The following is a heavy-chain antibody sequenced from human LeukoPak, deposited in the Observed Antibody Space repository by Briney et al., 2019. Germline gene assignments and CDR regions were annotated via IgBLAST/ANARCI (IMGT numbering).Heavy chain of an antibody. CDR2: ISGSGSAT. CDR1: GFTFSSYA. Sequence: GGSLRLSCAASGFTFSSYAMNWVRQAPGQGLEWVSSISGSGSATFYADSVRGRFTVSRDNAKNSLFLQLNSLRAEDSAVYYCAKDKFDYDSTGYPYDYWGQGVLVTVSS. D-gene: IGHD3-22*01. CDR3: AKDKFDYDSTGYPYDY. J-gene: IGHJ4*02. V-gene: IGHV3-21*06.